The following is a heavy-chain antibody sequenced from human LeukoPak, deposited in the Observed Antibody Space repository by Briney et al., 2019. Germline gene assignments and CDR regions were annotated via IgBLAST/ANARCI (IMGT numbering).Heavy chain of an antibody. J-gene: IGHJ3*02. CDR2: IKQDGSEK. CDR3: ARTKMISVEMATSDAFDI. Sequence: GGSLRLSCAASGFTFSSYWMSWVRQAPGEGLEWVANIKQDGSEKYYVDSVKGRFTISRDNAKNSLYLQMNSLRAEDTAAYYCARTKMISVEMATSDAFDIWGQGTMVTVSS. V-gene: IGHV3-7*01. CDR1: GFTFSSYW. D-gene: IGHD5-24*01.